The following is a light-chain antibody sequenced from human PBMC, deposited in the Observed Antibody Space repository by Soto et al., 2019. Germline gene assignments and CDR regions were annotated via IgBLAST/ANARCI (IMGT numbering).Light chain of an antibody. V-gene: IGKV3-11*01. CDR1: QSVSIY. Sequence: EIVLTQSPATLSLSPGERATLSCRASQSVSIYLAWYQQKPGQAPRLLIYDASNRATGIPARFSGSGSGTDFTLTISNLEPEDFAVYYCQQRSTWPTFGQGTKLEI. J-gene: IGKJ2*01. CDR2: DAS. CDR3: QQRSTWPT.